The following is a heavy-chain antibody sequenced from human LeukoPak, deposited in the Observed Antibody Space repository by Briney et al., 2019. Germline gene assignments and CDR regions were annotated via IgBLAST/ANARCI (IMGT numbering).Heavy chain of an antibody. V-gene: IGHV4-30-2*01. Sequence: SEPLSLTCTVSGGSISITGISWNWVRQPPGKGLEWIGCVYHSGSTYLNPSLKSRVTMSVDKSKNQFALKLNSVTAADTAVYFCGRDIWGNSAWGQGTLVTVSS. CDR1: GGSISITGIS. CDR3: GRDIWGNSA. D-gene: IGHD3-16*01. CDR2: VYHSGST. J-gene: IGHJ5*02.